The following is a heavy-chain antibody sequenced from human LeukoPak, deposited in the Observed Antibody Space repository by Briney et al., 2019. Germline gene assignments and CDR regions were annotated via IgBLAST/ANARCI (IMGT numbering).Heavy chain of an antibody. Sequence: ASVKLSCKATGGTFSSYAISWVRQSPGQGLEWMGGIIPIFGTANYAQKLQGRVTITADDSTSTAYMELSSLRSEDTAVYYCARDPLIVGATHFDYWGQGTLVTVSS. CDR2: IIPIFGTA. V-gene: IGHV1-69*13. D-gene: IGHD1-26*01. CDR1: GGTFSSYA. J-gene: IGHJ4*02. CDR3: ARDPLIVGATHFDY.